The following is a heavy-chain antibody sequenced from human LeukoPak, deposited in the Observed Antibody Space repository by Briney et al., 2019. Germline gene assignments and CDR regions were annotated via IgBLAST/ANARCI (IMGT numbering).Heavy chain of an antibody. CDR1: GGSISSNY. D-gene: IGHD4-23*01. V-gene: IGHV4-59*01. Sequence: SETLSLTCTVSGGSISSNYWSWIRQPPGKGLKGIGFIYDSGSTNYNPSLKSRVAISIDTPTNQFVLKLNSVTAADTAVYYCARGVTFDYGGNSRPFDYWGQGTLVTVSS. CDR3: ARGVTFDYGGNSRPFDY. J-gene: IGHJ4*02. CDR2: IYDSGST.